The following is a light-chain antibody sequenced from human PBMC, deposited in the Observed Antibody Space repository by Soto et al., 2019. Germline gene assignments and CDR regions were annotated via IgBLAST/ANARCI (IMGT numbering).Light chain of an antibody. J-gene: IGKJ1*01. Sequence: EIELTQSPGTLSLSPGDRATLSCRASQSVSSSYLAWYQQKLGQAPRLLIYGASSRATGIPDRFSGSGSGTDFTLTITRLEPEDFAVYFCQQYGTSPPWTFGQGTKVEIK. V-gene: IGKV3-20*01. CDR1: QSVSSSY. CDR2: GAS. CDR3: QQYGTSPPWT.